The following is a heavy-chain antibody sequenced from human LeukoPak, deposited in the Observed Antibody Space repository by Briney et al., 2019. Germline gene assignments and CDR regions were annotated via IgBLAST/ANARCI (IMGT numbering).Heavy chain of an antibody. CDR1: GYTFTSYG. J-gene: IGHJ4*02. CDR3: ARDEAAAGRFDY. CDR2: ISAYNGNT. V-gene: IGHV1-18*01. Sequence: ASVKVSCKASGYTFTSYGTSWLRQAPGQGLEWMGWISAYNGNTNYAQKLQGRVTMTTDTSTSTAYMELRSLRSDDTAVYYCARDEAAAGRFDYWGQGTLVTVSS. D-gene: IGHD6-13*01.